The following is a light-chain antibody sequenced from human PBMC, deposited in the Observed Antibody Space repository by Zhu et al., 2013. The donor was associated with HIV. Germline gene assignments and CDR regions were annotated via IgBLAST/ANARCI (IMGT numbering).Light chain of an antibody. CDR2: GAS. V-gene: IGKV1-9*01. J-gene: IGKJ4*01. CDR3: QHYYDPPLT. Sequence: DIQMTQSPSFLSGSVEDTVRITCRASQGINTYLAWYQQKPGRAPKLLIYGASTLQSGVPPRFSGSGSGTDFTLTISCLQSEDVATYYCQHYYDPPLTFGGGTRIEIK. CDR1: QGINTY.